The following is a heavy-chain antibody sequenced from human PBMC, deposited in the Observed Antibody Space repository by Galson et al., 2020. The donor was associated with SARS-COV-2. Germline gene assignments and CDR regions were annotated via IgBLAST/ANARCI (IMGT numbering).Heavy chain of an antibody. CDR1: GYTLTELS. V-gene: IGHV1-24*01. J-gene: IGHJ4*02. Sequence: ASVKVSCKVSGYTLTELSMHWVRQAPGKGLEWMGGFDPEDGETIYAQKFQGRVTMTEDTSTDTAYMELSSLRSEDTAVYYCATAYAASYYGSGSYLGYWGQGTLVTVSS. CDR3: ATAYAASYYGSGSYLGY. CDR2: FDPEDGET. D-gene: IGHD3-10*01.